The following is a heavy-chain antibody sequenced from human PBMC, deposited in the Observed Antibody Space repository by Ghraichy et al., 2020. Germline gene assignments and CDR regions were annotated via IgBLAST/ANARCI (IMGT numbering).Heavy chain of an antibody. CDR3: ANGWSLVD. CDR2: IRDSGGGT. D-gene: IGHD6-19*01. J-gene: IGHJ4*02. Sequence: GESLNISCAASGFTFSSYAMNWVRQAPGKGLEWVSTIRDSGGGTYYADSVKGRFTISRDNPKNTLYLQMDSLKAEDAAVYYCANGWSLVDWGRRTLVTVFS. V-gene: IGHV3-23*01. CDR1: GFTFSSYA.